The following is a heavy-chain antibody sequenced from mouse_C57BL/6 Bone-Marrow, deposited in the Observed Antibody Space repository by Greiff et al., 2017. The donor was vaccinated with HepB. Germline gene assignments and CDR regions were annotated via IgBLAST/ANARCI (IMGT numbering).Heavy chain of an antibody. D-gene: IGHD1-1*01. V-gene: IGHV5-12*01. J-gene: IGHJ1*03. CDR3: ARHYYGSSYLYWYFDV. Sequence: VQLKESGGGLVQPGGSLKLSCAASGFTFSDYYMYWVRQTPEKRLEWVAYISNGGGSTYYPDTVKGRFTISRDNAKNTLYLQMSRLKSEDTAMYYCARHYYGSSYLYWYFDVWGTGTTVTVSS. CDR2: ISNGGGST. CDR1: GFTFSDYY.